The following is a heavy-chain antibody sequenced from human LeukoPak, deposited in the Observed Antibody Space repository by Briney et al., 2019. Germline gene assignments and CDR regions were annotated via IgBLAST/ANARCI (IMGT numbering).Heavy chain of an antibody. V-gene: IGHV3-23*01. CDR1: GFTFNIYT. Sequence: GGSLRLSCAASGFTFNIYTMYWVRQAPGKGLEWVSGIRHSDGSTYYADAVKGRFTISSDKSKNTLFLQMNSLRAEDTALYYCAKDLIPYCSGGSCYPDFDYWGQGTLVTVSS. J-gene: IGHJ4*02. CDR3: AKDLIPYCSGGSCYPDFDY. CDR2: IRHSDGST. D-gene: IGHD2-15*01.